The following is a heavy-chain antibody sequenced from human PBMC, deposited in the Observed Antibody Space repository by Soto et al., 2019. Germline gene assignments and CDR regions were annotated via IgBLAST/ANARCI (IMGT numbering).Heavy chain of an antibody. V-gene: IGHV3-30-3*01. Sequence: GGSLRLSCAASGFTLAYHAMHWVRRAPGKGLEWVALVAHDGTSKYYAGSVNGRFTISSDKSSNTLFLQMNSLATEDTAVYYFVRDKRRTGMVAEIDLWGRGTLVT. CDR1: GFTLAYHA. J-gene: IGHJ5*02. D-gene: IGHD1-1*01. CDR2: VAHDGTSK. CDR3: VRDKRRTGMVAEIDL.